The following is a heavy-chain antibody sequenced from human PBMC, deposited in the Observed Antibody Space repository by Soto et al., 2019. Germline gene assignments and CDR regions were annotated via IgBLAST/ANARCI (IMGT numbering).Heavy chain of an antibody. J-gene: IGHJ4*02. CDR1: VFSFISYC. Sequence: VVSLRLSCSSCVFSFISYCISLVLQAPVKGLEWVSSISGSCCSTYYAYSVKGRFTISRDNSKNTLYLQMNSLRAEDNAVYYCAKDSHTGPSHFQMWFWGQATLVNVS. CDR3: AKDSHTGPSHFQMWF. D-gene: IGHD2-21*01. V-gene: IGHV3-23*01. CDR2: ISGSCCST.